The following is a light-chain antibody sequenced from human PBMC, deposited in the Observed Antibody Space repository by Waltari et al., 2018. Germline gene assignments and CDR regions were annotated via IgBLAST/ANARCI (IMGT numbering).Light chain of an antibody. CDR2: GSS. CDR1: QNIGRT. J-gene: IGKJ1*01. Sequence: EVVLTQSTGTLSLSPRERATLSCRASQNIGRTLTWYQQKPGQSPRLLMYGSSIRAAGIPDRFSGSGSGTDFILTITRLEPEDFAVYYCQNYERLPVTFGQGTKVEIK. V-gene: IGKV3-20*01. CDR3: QNYERLPVT.